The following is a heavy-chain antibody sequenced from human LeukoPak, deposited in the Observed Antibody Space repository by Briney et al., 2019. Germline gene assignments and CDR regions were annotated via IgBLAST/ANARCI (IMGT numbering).Heavy chain of an antibody. Sequence: PSETLSLTCTVSGGSISSGNYYWTWIRQPAGKGLEWVGRIYTSGTPNYNPSLKSRVTISMDTSKNQFSLKLSSVTAADTAVYYCARDQGYYGSGSYTKIAFDIWGQGTMVTVSS. CDR2: IYTSGTP. CDR1: GGSISSGNYY. CDR3: ARDQGYYGSGSYTKIAFDI. J-gene: IGHJ3*02. V-gene: IGHV4-61*02. D-gene: IGHD3-10*01.